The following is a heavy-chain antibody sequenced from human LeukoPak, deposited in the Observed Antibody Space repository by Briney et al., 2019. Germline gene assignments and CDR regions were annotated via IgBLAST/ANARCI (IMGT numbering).Heavy chain of an antibody. CDR1: GFTFGSYG. J-gene: IGHJ4*02. Sequence: PGRSLRLSCAASGFTFGSYGMHGVRQAPGKGLEWVAVIWYDGSNKYYADSVKGRFTISRDNSKNTLYLQMNSLRAEDTAVYYCAREGYYGSGSYYSNYWGQGTLVTVSS. V-gene: IGHV3-33*01. CDR2: IWYDGSNK. D-gene: IGHD3-10*01. CDR3: AREGYYGSGSYYSNY.